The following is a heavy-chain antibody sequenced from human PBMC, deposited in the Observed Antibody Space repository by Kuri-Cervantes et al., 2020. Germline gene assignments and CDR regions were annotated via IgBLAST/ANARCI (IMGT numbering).Heavy chain of an antibody. CDR3: ARATPGYSSGFGKKFDY. CDR2: IISIFGTA. Sequence: SVKVSCKASGGTFSSYAISWVRQAPGQGLEWMGGIISIFGTANYAQKFQGRVTITADESTSTAYMELSRLRSDDTAVYYCARATPGYSSGFGKKFDYWGQGTLVTVSS. D-gene: IGHD6-19*01. V-gene: IGHV1-69*13. CDR1: GGTFSSYA. J-gene: IGHJ4*02.